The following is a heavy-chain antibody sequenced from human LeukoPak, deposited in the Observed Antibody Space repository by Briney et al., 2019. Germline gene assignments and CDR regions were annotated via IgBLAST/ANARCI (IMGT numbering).Heavy chain of an antibody. D-gene: IGHD3-9*01. V-gene: IGHV7-4-1*02. J-gene: IGHJ4*02. CDR1: GYTFTNYD. CDR3: SRGDWVN. CDR2: INTNTGSP. Sequence: ASVKVSCKASGYTFTNYDMNWVRQTPGQGLEWMGWINTNTGSPTYVPGFTGRFVFSLDSSVSTAYLQISSLKAEDTAVYYCSRGDWVNWGQGTLVTVSS.